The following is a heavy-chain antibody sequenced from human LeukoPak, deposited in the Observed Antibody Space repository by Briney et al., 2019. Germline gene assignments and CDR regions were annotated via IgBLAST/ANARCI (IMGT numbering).Heavy chain of an antibody. Sequence: GGSLRLSCAASGFTFTNYWMSWVRQAPGKGLELVANIKQDRSEKYYVDSVKGRFTISRDNAKNSLYLQMNSLRAEDTAVYYCARYDWNDYWGQGTLVTVSS. CDR3: ARYDWNDY. D-gene: IGHD1-20*01. CDR1: GFTFTNYW. J-gene: IGHJ4*02. CDR2: IKQDRSEK. V-gene: IGHV3-7*01.